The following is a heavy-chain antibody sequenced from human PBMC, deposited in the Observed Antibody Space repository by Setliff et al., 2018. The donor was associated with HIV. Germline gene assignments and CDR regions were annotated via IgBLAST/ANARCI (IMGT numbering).Heavy chain of an antibody. CDR2: IIPILGIA. V-gene: IGHV1-69*10. D-gene: IGHD3-22*01. CDR1: GGTVSSYA. J-gene: IGHJ3*02. CDR3: ARGVNYYHSSGYAPDAFDI. Sequence: SVKVSCKASGGTVSSYAINWVRQAPGQGLEWMGGIIPILGIANYAQKFQGRVTITTDESSSTAYMELSSLRSEDTAVYYCARGVNYYHSSGYAPDAFDIWGQGTMVTVSS.